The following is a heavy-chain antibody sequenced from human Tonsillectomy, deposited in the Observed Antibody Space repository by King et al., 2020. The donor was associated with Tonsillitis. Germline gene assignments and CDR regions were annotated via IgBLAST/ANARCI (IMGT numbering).Heavy chain of an antibody. V-gene: IGHV3-30*04. Sequence: QVQLVESGGGVVQPGRSLRLSCVASGFTFSSYAFHWVRQAPGKGLKWVAVISYDGSNKYYADSVKGRFTISRDNSKNTLYLQMNSLRAEDTAVYYCARDPQVVAEPEFNYWGQGTLVTVSS. J-gene: IGHJ4*02. CDR3: ARDPQVVAEPEFNY. D-gene: IGHD2-15*01. CDR1: GFTFSSYA. CDR2: ISYDGSNK.